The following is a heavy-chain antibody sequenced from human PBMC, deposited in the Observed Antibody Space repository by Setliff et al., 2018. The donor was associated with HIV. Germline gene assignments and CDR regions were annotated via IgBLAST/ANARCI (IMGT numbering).Heavy chain of an antibody. Sequence: SGPTLVNPTQTLTLTCTFSGFSLNTPGVGVGWIRQPPGKALEWLAPIYWDDDKRYNSSLRTRLTITEDNSKNQVVLIMTNMDPLDTATYFCAHKGPDALREDFDYWGQGTLVTVSS. V-gene: IGHV2-5*02. J-gene: IGHJ4*02. CDR2: IYWDDDK. D-gene: IGHD2-8*01. CDR3: AHKGPDALREDFDY. CDR1: GFSLNTPGVG.